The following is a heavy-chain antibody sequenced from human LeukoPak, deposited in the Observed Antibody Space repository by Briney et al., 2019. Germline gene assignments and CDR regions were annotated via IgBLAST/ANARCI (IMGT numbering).Heavy chain of an antibody. CDR3: ARVGCSGGSCYSGSWFDP. CDR1: GGTFSRYA. Sequence: SVKVSCKASGGTFSRYAISWVRQAPGQGLEWMGRIIPILGIANYAQKFQGRVTITADKSTSTAYMELSSLRSEDTAVYYCARVGCSGGSCYSGSWFDPWGQGTLVTVSS. CDR2: IIPILGIA. V-gene: IGHV1-69*04. D-gene: IGHD2-15*01. J-gene: IGHJ5*02.